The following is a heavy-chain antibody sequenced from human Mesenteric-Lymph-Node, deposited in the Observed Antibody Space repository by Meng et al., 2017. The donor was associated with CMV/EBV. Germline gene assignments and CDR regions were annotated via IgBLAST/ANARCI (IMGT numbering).Heavy chain of an antibody. CDR1: GYSFTNSW. Sequence: CKRSGYSFTNSWIDWVRQMPGKGLEWMGIIYPGDSDTRYSPSFQGQVTISADKSISTTYLQWNSLKASDTAMYYSARYGVTVTTGGDYWGQGTLVTVSS. CDR3: ARYGVTVTTGGDY. J-gene: IGHJ4*02. V-gene: IGHV5-51*01. D-gene: IGHD4-17*01. CDR2: IYPGDSDT.